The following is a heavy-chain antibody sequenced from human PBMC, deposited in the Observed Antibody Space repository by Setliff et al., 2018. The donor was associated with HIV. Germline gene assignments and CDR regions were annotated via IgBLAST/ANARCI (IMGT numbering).Heavy chain of an antibody. V-gene: IGHV4-61*09. CDR3: ARDRRGYYYGSGSCYMDV. Sequence: ASETLSLTCTVSGGSLSSGFYYWSWIRQPAGKGLEWIGHIFTTGSTNYNPSLKSRVTISLDTSKNQFSLKLSSVTAADTAVYYCARDRRGYYYGSGSCYMDVWGTGTTVTVSS. CDR1: GGSLSSGFYY. D-gene: IGHD3-10*01. CDR2: IFTTGST. J-gene: IGHJ6*03.